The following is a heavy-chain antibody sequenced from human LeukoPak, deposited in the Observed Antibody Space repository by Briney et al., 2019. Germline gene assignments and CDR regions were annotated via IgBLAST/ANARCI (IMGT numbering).Heavy chain of an antibody. Sequence: SETLSLTCTVSGGSISSFCWSWIRQPPGKGLEWIGYIYYTGSTNYNPSLKSRLTISVDVSKNQFSLKLSSVTATDTAVYYCASLSTVTQGYFDSWGQGTLVTVSS. V-gene: IGHV4-59*08. J-gene: IGHJ4*02. CDR2: IYYTGST. CDR1: GGSISSFC. D-gene: IGHD4-17*01. CDR3: ASLSTVTQGYFDS.